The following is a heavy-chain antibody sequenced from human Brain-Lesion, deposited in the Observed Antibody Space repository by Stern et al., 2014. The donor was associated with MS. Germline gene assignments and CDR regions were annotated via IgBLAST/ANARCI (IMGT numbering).Heavy chain of an antibody. CDR1: GFTFNNYW. V-gene: IGHV3-7*01. D-gene: IGHD6-13*01. J-gene: IGHJ4*02. CDR2: IKQDGSEK. CDR3: ARDDTSSSWYNY. Sequence: EVQLVESRGGLVQPGGSLRLSCAASGFTFNNYWMTWVRQAPGKGLEWVANIKQDGSEKFYVNSVKGRFTISRDNAKNSLYLQMNALKAEDTAVYYCARDDTSSSWYNYWGQGTLVTVSS.